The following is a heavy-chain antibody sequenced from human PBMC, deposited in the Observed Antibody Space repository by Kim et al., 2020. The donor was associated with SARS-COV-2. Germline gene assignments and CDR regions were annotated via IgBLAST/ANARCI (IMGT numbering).Heavy chain of an antibody. CDR3: AKGKGPKGVIWVQFDY. J-gene: IGHJ4*02. Sequence: SVKGRFTISRDNSKNTLYLQMNSLRAEDTAVYYCAKGKGPKGVIWVQFDYWGQGTLVTVSS. D-gene: IGHD3-10*01. V-gene: IGHV3-23*01.